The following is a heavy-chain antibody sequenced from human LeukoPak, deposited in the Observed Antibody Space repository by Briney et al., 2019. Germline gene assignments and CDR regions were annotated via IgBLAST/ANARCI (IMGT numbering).Heavy chain of an antibody. J-gene: IGHJ4*02. CDR3: AKDLYYYGSGSYYIADY. D-gene: IGHD3-10*01. V-gene: IGHV3-23*01. CDR2: ISGSGGST. CDR1: GFTFSSYA. Sequence: PGGSLRLSCAASGFTFSSYAMSWVRQAPGKGLEWVSAISGSGGSTYYADSVKGRFTISRDNSKNTLYLRMNSLRAEDTAVYYCAKDLYYYGSGSYYIADYWGQGTLVTVSS.